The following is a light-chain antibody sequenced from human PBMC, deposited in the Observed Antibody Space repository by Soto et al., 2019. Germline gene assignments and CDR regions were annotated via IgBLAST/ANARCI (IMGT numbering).Light chain of an antibody. CDR1: QSLSYW. J-gene: IGKJ2*01. CDR3: QQYDRFPYT. Sequence: DIQMTQSPSTLSASVGDTVTITCRASQSLSYWLAWYQQKPGQAPKLLIHKASTLESGVPSRFSGSGSGTEFTLTISSLQPDDVATFYCQQYDRFPYTFGQGNKLEIK. V-gene: IGKV1-5*03. CDR2: KAS.